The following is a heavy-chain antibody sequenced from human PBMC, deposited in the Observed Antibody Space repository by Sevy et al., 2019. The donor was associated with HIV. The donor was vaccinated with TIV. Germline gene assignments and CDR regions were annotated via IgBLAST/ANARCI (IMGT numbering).Heavy chain of an antibody. CDR1: GFTVSSNY. CDR2: IYSGGST. D-gene: IGHD3-3*01. CDR3: ATATSTYYDFWSGSLRMDV. V-gene: IGHV3-53*01. Sequence: GGSLRLSCAASGFTVSSNYMSWVRQAPGKGLEWVSVIYSGGSTYYADSVKGRFTISRDNSKNTLYLQMNSLRAEDTAVYYCATATSTYYDFWSGSLRMDVWGQGTTVTVSS. J-gene: IGHJ6*02.